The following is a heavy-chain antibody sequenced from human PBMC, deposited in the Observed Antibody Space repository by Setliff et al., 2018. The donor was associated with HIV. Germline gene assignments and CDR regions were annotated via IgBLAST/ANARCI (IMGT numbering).Heavy chain of an antibody. CDR1: GGSISSSSYF. V-gene: IGHV4-39*01. CDR2: INHSGST. CDR3: ARRGSSWYSHWFDP. Sequence: PSETLSLTCTVSGGSISSSSYFWGWIRQPPGKGLEWIGEINHSGSTNYNPSLKSRVTISVDTSKSQFSLNVKSMTAADTAIYYCARRGSSWYSHWFDPWGQGTLVTVSS. D-gene: IGHD6-13*01. J-gene: IGHJ5*02.